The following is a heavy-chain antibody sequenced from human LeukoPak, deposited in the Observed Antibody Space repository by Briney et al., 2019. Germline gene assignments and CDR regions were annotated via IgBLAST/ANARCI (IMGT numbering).Heavy chain of an antibody. CDR2: ISSSSSTI. CDR3: ARDNYDRSAYSSPIDY. CDR1: GFIFTSYS. V-gene: IGHV3-48*01. Sequence: PGGSLRLSCAASGFIFTSYSMNWVRQAPGKGLEWISYISSSSSTIYYADSVRGRFTISRDNAKNSLFLQMNSLRADDTAVYYCARDNYDRSAYSSPIDYWGQGTLVTVSS. J-gene: IGHJ4*02. D-gene: IGHD3-22*01.